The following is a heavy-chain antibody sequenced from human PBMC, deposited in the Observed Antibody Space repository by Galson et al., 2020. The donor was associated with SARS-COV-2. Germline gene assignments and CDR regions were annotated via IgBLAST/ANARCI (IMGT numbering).Heavy chain of an antibody. Sequence: TGGSLRLSCAASGFIFSEHYMNWIRQAPGQGLEWVSYISSSGNNIYYADSVKGRFTISRDNAKNSLYLEMNSLRAEDTAVYYCARDCTSTSCYRFDSWGQGTLVTASS. CDR3: ARDCTSTSCYRFDS. J-gene: IGHJ4*02. CDR1: GFIFSEHY. D-gene: IGHD2-2*02. CDR2: ISSSGNNI. V-gene: IGHV3-11*01.